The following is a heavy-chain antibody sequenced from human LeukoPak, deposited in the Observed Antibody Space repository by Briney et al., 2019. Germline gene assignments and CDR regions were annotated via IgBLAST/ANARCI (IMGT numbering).Heavy chain of an antibody. Sequence: SETLSLTCTVSGGSISSSSYYWGWIRQPPGKGLEWIGSIYYSGSTYYNPSLKSRVTMSVDTSKNQFSLKLSSVTAADTAVYYCARDLLYSTPAHFDYWGQGTLVTVSS. CDR3: ARDLLYSTPAHFDY. J-gene: IGHJ4*02. CDR1: GGSISSSSYY. D-gene: IGHD6-13*01. CDR2: IYYSGST. V-gene: IGHV4-39*07.